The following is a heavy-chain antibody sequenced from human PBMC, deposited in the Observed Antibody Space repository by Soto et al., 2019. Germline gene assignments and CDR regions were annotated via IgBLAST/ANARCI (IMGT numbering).Heavy chain of an antibody. D-gene: IGHD3-10*01. Sequence: QVQLQESGPGLVKSSQTLSLTCTVSGGSISSDGNYWSWIRQHPGKGLEWIGYIYYSGSTNYNPSLKCRVTISVDTSKNQFSLKLNSVTAADTAVHYCARARMVRGIIYYYGMDVWGQGTTVTVSS. CDR3: ARARMVRGIIYYYGMDV. CDR1: GGSISSDGNY. V-gene: IGHV4-31*03. CDR2: IYYSGST. J-gene: IGHJ6*02.